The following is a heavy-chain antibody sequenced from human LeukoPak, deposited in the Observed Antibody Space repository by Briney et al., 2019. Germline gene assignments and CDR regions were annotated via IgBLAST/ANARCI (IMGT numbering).Heavy chain of an antibody. Sequence: SETLSLTCTVSGGSISSSSYYWGWIRQPPGKGLEWIGSIYYSGSTYYNPSLKSRVTISVDTSKNQFSLKLSSVTAADTAVYYCARHFGSYSSSWQWWNYYYYYMDVWGKGTTVTISS. CDR1: GGSISSSSYY. CDR3: ARHFGSYSSSWQWWNYYYYYMDV. D-gene: IGHD6-13*01. V-gene: IGHV4-39*01. CDR2: IYYSGST. J-gene: IGHJ6*03.